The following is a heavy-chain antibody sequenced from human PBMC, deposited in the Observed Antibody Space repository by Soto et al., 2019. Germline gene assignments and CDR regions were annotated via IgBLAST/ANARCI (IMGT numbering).Heavy chain of an antibody. V-gene: IGHV4-30-4*01. J-gene: IGHJ4*02. D-gene: IGHD6-6*01. Sequence: QVQLQESGPGLVQPSQTLSLTCTVSGDSISSGDYYWSWVRQSPGKGLEWIGCIYYSGTTYYNPFLETRFTKSVDTSKNQLSLRLSSVTAADSAMYFCARDFKRYSSSPAPLEYWGQGTLVTVSS. CDR2: IYYSGTT. CDR3: ARDFKRYSSSPAPLEY. CDR1: GDSISSGDYY.